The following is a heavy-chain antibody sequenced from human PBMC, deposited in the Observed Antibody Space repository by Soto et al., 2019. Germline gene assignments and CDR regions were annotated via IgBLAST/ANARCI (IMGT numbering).Heavy chain of an antibody. Sequence: TLSLTCTVSSGSIRSSSYYWGWIRQPPGKGLEWIGSIYYSGSTYYNPSLKSRVTISVDTSKNQFSLKLSSVTAADTAVYYCTTGLYYDPLTGYRHVAYWGQGALVTVSS. D-gene: IGHD3-9*01. CDR3: TTGLYYDPLTGYRHVAY. V-gene: IGHV4-39*01. CDR2: IYYSGST. CDR1: SGSIRSSSYY. J-gene: IGHJ4*02.